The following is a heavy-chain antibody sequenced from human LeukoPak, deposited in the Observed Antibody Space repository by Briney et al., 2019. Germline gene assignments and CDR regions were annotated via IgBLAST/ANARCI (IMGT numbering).Heavy chain of an antibody. Sequence: SETLSLTCTVSGGSISSSSYYWGWIRHPPGKGLEWIGSIYYSGSTYYNPSLKSRVTISVDTSKNHFSLTLSSVTAAETGVYFCARQGVTIFSNPLYFDYWGQGILVTVSS. J-gene: IGHJ4*02. V-gene: IGHV4-39*01. CDR3: ARQGVTIFSNPLYFDY. CDR1: GGSISSSSYY. D-gene: IGHD3-3*01. CDR2: IYYSGST.